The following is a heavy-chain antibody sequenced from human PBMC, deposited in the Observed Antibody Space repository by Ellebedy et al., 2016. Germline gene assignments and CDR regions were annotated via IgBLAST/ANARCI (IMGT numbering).Heavy chain of an antibody. CDR2: ISSSGSTI. CDR1: GFTFSDYY. Sequence: GGSLRLXXAASGFTFSDYYMSWIRQAPGKGLEWVSYISSSGSTIYYADSVKGRFIISRDNTKNSLFLQMNSLGVEDTAVYYCARDGSEWSRDYWGQGTLVTVSS. CDR3: ARDGSEWSRDY. D-gene: IGHD3-3*01. V-gene: IGHV3-11*04. J-gene: IGHJ4*02.